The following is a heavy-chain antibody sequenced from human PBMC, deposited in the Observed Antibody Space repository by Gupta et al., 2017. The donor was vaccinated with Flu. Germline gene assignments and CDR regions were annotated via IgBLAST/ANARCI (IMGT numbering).Heavy chain of an antibody. CDR3: ARKGVGYSSGWSYFDY. V-gene: IGHV2-70*01. CDR1: GFSLSTSGMC. CDR2: IDWDDDK. J-gene: IGHJ4*02. D-gene: IGHD6-19*01. Sequence: QVTLRESGPTLVKPTQTLTLTCTFSGFSLSTSGMCVSWIRQPPGKALEWLALIDWDDDKYYSTSLKTRLTISKDTSKNQVVLTMTNMDPVDTATYYCARKGVGYSSGWSYFDYWDQGTLVTVSS.